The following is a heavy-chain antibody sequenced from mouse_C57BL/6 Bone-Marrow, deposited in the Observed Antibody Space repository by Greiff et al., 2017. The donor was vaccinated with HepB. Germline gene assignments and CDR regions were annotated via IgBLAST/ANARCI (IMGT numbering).Heavy chain of an antibody. V-gene: IGHV1-64*01. Sequence: QVQLQQPGAELVKPGASVKLSCKASGYTFTSYWMHWVKQRPGQGLEWIGMIHPNSGSTNYNEKFKSKATLTVDKSSSTTYMQLSSLTSEDSAVYYCARPDLLLFDYWGQGTTLTVSS. J-gene: IGHJ2*01. D-gene: IGHD2-1*01. CDR1: GYTFTSYW. CDR2: IHPNSGST. CDR3: ARPDLLLFDY.